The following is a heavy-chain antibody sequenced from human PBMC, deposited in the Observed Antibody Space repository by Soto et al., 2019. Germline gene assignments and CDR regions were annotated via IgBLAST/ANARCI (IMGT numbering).Heavy chain of an antibody. V-gene: IGHV1-46*01. D-gene: IGHD5-18*01. CDR1: GYTFTSYY. CDR3: ACCSHVDTAFRFDP. J-gene: IGHJ5*02. Sequence: GASVKVSCKASGYTFTSYYIHWVRQAPGQGLEWMGIINPNGGNTSYAQKFQGRVTMTRDTSTSTVYMELSSLRSEDTAVYYCACCSHVDTAFRFDPWGQGTLVTVSS. CDR2: INPNGGNT.